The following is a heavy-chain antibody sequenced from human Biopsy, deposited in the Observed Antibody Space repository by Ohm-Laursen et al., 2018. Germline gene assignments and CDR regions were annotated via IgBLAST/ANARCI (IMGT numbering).Heavy chain of an antibody. V-gene: IGHV1-46*01. CDR3: ARAGVGSDGTDSYYYGMDV. Sequence: ASVKASCKASGNTFATYHIHWARQAPGQGLAWMGVNSPIGATTSFSQKFQGRITMTRDTSTGTVYMDLNSLGSEDTAVYYCARAGVGSDGTDSYYYGMDVWGPGTTVTVSS. J-gene: IGHJ6*02. CDR1: GNTFATYH. D-gene: IGHD5-24*01. CDR2: NSPIGATT.